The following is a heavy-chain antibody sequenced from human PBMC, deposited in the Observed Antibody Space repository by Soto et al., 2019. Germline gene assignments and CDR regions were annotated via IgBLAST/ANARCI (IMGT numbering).Heavy chain of an antibody. J-gene: IGHJ6*03. CDR1: GGSISSGGYY. Sequence: QVQLQESGPGLVKPSQTLSLTCTVSGGSISSGGYYWSWIRQHPGKGLEWIGYIYYSGSTYYNPSLKSRVTISVDTSKNQFSLKLSSVTAAGTAVYYCARGGGEDHCSGGSCPARNYYYYYMDVWGKGTTVTVSS. V-gene: IGHV4-31*03. CDR3: ARGGGEDHCSGGSCPARNYYYYYMDV. CDR2: IYYSGST. D-gene: IGHD2-15*01.